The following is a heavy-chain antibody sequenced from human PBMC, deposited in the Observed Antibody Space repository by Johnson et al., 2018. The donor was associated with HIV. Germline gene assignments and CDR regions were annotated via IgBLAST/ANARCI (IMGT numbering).Heavy chain of an antibody. V-gene: IGHV3-23*04. J-gene: IGHJ3*02. D-gene: IGHD2-8*01. CDR2: ISGGGGST. CDR3: AKNGARGDAFDI. CDR1: GFTFSTYA. Sequence: VQLVESGGGLVQPGGSLRLSCAASGFTFSTYAMSWVRQAPGRGLEWVSAISGGGGSTYYADSVKGRFTFSRDNSKNTLYLQMNSLRAEDTAVYYCAKNGARGDAFDIWGQGTMVTVSS.